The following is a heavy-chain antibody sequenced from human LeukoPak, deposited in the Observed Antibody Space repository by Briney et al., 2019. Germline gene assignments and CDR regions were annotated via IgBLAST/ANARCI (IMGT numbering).Heavy chain of an antibody. CDR2: ISSSSSTI. J-gene: IGHJ4*02. CDR1: GFTFSSYS. D-gene: IGHD3-3*01. V-gene: IGHV3-48*01. Sequence: PGGSLRLSCAASGFTFSSYSMNWVRQASGKGLECVSYISSSSSTIYYADSVKGRFTISRDNAKNSLYLQMNSLRAEDTAVYYCARTEYYDFWSGYYTGIDYWGQGTLVTVSS. CDR3: ARTEYYDFWSGYYTGIDY.